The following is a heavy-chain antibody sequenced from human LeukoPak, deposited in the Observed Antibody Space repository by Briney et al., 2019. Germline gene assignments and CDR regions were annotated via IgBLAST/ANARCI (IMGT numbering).Heavy chain of an antibody. Sequence: GRSLRLSCAASGFTFSSYAMHWVRQAPGKGLEWVAVISYDGSNKYYADSVKGRFTISRDNSKNTLYLQMNSLRAEGTAVYYCSYSSSWNDYWGQGTLVTVSS. CDR3: SYSSSWNDY. D-gene: IGHD6-13*01. CDR1: GFTFSSYA. CDR2: ISYDGSNK. V-gene: IGHV3-30*04. J-gene: IGHJ4*02.